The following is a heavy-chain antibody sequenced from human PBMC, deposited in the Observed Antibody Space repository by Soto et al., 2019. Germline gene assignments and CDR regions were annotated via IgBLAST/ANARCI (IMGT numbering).Heavy chain of an antibody. CDR3: ARARGLLWFGEPRHTAFDI. V-gene: IGHV3-33*01. D-gene: IGHD3-10*01. CDR2: IWYDGSNK. CDR1: VFTFSSYG. Sequence: PGGSLRLSCSAAVFTFSSYGMHWVRQAPGKGQEWVAVIWYDGSNKYYADSVKGRFTISRDNSKNTLYLQMNSLRAEDTAVYYSARARGLLWFGEPRHTAFDIRAQRTTVTISS. J-gene: IGHJ6*02.